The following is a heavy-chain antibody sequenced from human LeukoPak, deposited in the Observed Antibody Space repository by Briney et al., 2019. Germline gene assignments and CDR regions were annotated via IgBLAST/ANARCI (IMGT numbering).Heavy chain of an antibody. D-gene: IGHD3-10*01. CDR1: GVTLSPYG. CDR2: ISYEGGTQ. J-gene: IGHJ5*02. Sequence: GMSLRLSCATSGVTLSPYGMHWVRQAPGKGLEWVAVISYEGGTQHYADSVRGRFIISRDNPRNTLYLQMNILRTEDTAVYYCAKEGTPQVSTWYDLWGQGTQVIVSS. CDR3: AKEGTPQVSTWYDL. V-gene: IGHV3-30*18.